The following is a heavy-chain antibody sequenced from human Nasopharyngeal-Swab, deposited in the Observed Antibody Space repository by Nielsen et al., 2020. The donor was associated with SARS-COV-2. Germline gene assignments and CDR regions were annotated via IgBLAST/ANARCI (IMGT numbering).Heavy chain of an antibody. Sequence: SCAASGFTFSNAWMSWVRQAPGKGLEWVGRIKSKTDGGTTDYAAPVKGRFTISRDDSKNTLYLQMNSLKTEDTAVYYCTTDSKRLRQWLVLDYYYMDVWGKGTTVTVSS. CDR1: GFTFSNAW. CDR2: IKSKTDGGTT. D-gene: IGHD6-19*01. V-gene: IGHV3-15*01. CDR3: TTDSKRLRQWLVLDYYYMDV. J-gene: IGHJ6*03.